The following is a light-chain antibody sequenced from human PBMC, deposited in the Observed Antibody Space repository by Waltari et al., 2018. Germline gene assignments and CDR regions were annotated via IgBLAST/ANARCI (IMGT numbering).Light chain of an antibody. J-gene: IGLJ2*01. V-gene: IGLV3-10*01. CDR2: EDT. CDR1: GMTDKY. CDR3: YSTDTDGNPL. Sequence: SSDLAQPPSVSVSTGQTARITYPGDGMTDKYVYWYQQKSGLAPVLVLSEDTKRPSGIPERFSGSSSGTLATLTISGAQVEDEGDYYCYSTDTDGNPLFGGGTTLTVL.